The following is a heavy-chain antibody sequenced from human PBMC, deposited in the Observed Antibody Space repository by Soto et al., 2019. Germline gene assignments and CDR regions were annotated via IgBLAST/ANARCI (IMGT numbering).Heavy chain of an antibody. Sequence: QVQLVQSGAEVKKPGASVKVSCKASGYTFTSYAMHWVRQAPGQRLEWMGWINAGNGNTKYSQKFQGRVPIPRDTSASTAYIELSSLRSEATAVYYCARGDVGGSYSDYWGQGTLVTVSS. J-gene: IGHJ4*02. D-gene: IGHD3-16*01. CDR3: ARGDVGGSYSDY. CDR1: GYTFTSYA. CDR2: INAGNGNT. V-gene: IGHV1-3*01.